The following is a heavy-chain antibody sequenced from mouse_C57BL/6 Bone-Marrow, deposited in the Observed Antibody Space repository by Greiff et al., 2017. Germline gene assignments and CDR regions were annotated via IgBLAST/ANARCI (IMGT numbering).Heavy chain of an antibody. V-gene: IGHV1-61*01. D-gene: IGHD2-10*02. CDR1: GYTFTSYW. J-gene: IGHJ2*01. CDR2: IYPSDSET. CDR3: ARLGMAYFDY. Sequence: QVQLQQPGAELVRPGSSVKLSCKASGYTFTSYWMDWVKQRPGQGLEWIGNIYPSDSETHYNQKFKDKATLTVDKSSSTAYMQLSSLTSEDSAVYYCARLGMAYFDYWGQGTTLTVSS.